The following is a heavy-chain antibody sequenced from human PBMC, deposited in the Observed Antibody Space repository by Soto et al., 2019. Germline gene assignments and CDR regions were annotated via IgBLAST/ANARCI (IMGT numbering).Heavy chain of an antibody. CDR1: GGSFSGYY. V-gene: IGHV4-34*01. Sequence: SETLSLTCAVYGGSFSGYYWSWIRQPPGKGLEWIGEINHSGSTNYNPSLKSRVTISVDTSKNQFSPKLSSVTAADTAVYYCARVRNYYGSRLDYWGQGTLVTVSS. D-gene: IGHD3-10*01. CDR3: ARVRNYYGSRLDY. CDR2: INHSGST. J-gene: IGHJ4*02.